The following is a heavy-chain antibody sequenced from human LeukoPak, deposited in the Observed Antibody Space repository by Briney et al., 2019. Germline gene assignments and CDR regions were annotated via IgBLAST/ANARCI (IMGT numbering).Heavy chain of an antibody. Sequence: PSETLSLTCTVSGGYIRSYYWSWIRQPAGKGLEWIGRIYTSGSTNYNPSLRSRVTMSVDTSKNQFSLKLSSVTAADTAVYYCARGGAVVVPAAKGFFDLWGRGTLVTVSS. J-gene: IGHJ2*01. D-gene: IGHD2-2*01. CDR1: GGYIRSYY. CDR2: IYTSGST. V-gene: IGHV4-4*07. CDR3: ARGGAVVVPAAKGFFDL.